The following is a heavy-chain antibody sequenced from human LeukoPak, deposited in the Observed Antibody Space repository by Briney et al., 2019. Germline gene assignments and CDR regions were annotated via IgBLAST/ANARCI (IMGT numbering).Heavy chain of an antibody. Sequence: SETLSLTCTVSGGSVTSGSYYWGWIRHPPGNGLEWIGNMFYSGNTYYNPSLKSRVTMSVDTSKNQFSLKLSSVTAADTAVYYCARMATSGPVFYYYYYMDVGGKGATVTVS. V-gene: IGHV4-39*01. D-gene: IGHD5-24*01. CDR3: ARMATSGPVFYYYYYMDV. CDR2: MFYSGNT. CDR1: GGSVTSGSYY. J-gene: IGHJ6*03.